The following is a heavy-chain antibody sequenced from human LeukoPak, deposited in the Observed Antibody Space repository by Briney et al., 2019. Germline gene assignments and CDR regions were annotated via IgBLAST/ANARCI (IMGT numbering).Heavy chain of an antibody. CDR1: GFTFSSYA. V-gene: IGHV3-23*01. CDR2: ISGSGGST. Sequence: GGSLRLSCAASGFTFSSYAMSWVRQAPGKGLEWVSAISGSGGSTYYADSVKGRFTISRDNAKNSLYLQMNSLRAEDTALYYCAKDMGVGWGSTYYYYGMDVWGQGTTVTVSS. J-gene: IGHJ6*02. CDR3: AKDMGVGWGSTYYYYGMDV. D-gene: IGHD7-27*01.